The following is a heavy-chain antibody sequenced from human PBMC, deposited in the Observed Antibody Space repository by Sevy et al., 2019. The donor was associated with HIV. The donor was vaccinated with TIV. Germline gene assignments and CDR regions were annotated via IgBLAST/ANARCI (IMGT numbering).Heavy chain of an antibody. V-gene: IGHV3-11*01. Sequence: GGSLRLSCAASGFTFSDYYMSWIRQAPGKGLEWVSYISGSGSTIYYADSVKGRFTISRDNAKNSLYLQMNSLRAEDTAVYYCARAAATSRYCSSTSCYRPMDVWGQGTTVTVSS. J-gene: IGHJ6*02. CDR3: ARAAATSRYCSSTSCYRPMDV. CDR1: GFTFSDYY. D-gene: IGHD2-2*01. CDR2: ISGSGSTI.